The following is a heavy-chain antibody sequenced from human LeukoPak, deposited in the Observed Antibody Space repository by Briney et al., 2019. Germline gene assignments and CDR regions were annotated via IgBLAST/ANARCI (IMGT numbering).Heavy chain of an antibody. CDR2: ISWNSGSI. J-gene: IGHJ4*02. CDR1: GFTFDDYA. V-gene: IGHV3-9*03. CDR3: AKGRVSTGTESAYYFDY. Sequence: GGSRRLSWAASGFTFDDYAMHWFRQAPGKGLEWVSGISWNSGSIGYADSVKGRFTISRDNAKNSLYLQMNSLRAEDMALYYCAKGRVSTGTESAYYFDYWGQGTLVTVSS. D-gene: IGHD1-1*01.